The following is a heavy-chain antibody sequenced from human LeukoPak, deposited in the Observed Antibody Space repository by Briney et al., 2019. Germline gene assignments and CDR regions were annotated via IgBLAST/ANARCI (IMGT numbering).Heavy chain of an antibody. V-gene: IGHV4-39*01. Sequence: SETLSLTCTVSCGSISSSSYYWGWIRQPPGKGLEWIGSIYYSGSTYYNPSLKSRVTISVDTSKNQFSLKLSSVTAADTAVYYCARHARRYNWFDPWGQGTLVTVSS. D-gene: IGHD2-15*01. CDR1: CGSISSSSYY. J-gene: IGHJ5*02. CDR3: ARHARRYNWFDP. CDR2: IYYSGST.